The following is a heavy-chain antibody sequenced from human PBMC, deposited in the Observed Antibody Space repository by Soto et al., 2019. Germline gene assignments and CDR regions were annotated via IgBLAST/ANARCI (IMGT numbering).Heavy chain of an antibody. CDR1: GGSISSYY. Sequence: SETLSLTCTVSGGSISSYYWSWIRQPPGKGLEWIGYIYYSGSTNYNPSLKSRVTISVDTSKNQFSLKLSSVTAADTAVYYCARLTGDWSDYWYFDLWGRGTLVTVSS. D-gene: IGHD7-27*01. CDR3: ARLTGDWSDYWYFDL. J-gene: IGHJ2*01. CDR2: IYYSGST. V-gene: IGHV4-59*08.